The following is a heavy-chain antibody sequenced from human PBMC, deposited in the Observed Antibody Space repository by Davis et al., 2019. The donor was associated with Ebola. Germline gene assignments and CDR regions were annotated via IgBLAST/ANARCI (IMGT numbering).Heavy chain of an antibody. J-gene: IGHJ4*02. V-gene: IGHV4-31*03. CDR3: ARRSYYNRPINN. CDR2: IYYNGKT. Sequence: SETLSLTCTVSGASISSGYYWSWIRLHPGKGLEWIGYIYYNGKTYYNPSLKSRLTISLDTSNNQFSLNLNAVTAADTAVYFCARRSYYNRPINNWGRGTLVTVSS. D-gene: IGHD3-10*01. CDR1: GASISSGYY.